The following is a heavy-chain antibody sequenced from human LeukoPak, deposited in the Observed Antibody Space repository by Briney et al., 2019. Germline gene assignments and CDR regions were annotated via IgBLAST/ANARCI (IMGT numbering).Heavy chain of an antibody. Sequence: GGSLRLSCAASGFTFTTYNMNWVRQAPGRGLEWVSSIDISGSVIRYADALKGRFTISRDNAKNSLYLQMNSLRAEVTAVYYCAGGDCPDGACPFAYWGQGALVTVSS. CDR3: AGGDCPDGACPFAY. CDR1: GFTFTTYN. CDR2: IDISGSVI. D-gene: IGHD2-8*01. V-gene: IGHV3-21*04. J-gene: IGHJ4*02.